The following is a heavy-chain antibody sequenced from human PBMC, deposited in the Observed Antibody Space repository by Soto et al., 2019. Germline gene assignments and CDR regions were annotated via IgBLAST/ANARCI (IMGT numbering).Heavy chain of an antibody. CDR1: GYTFTNYV. D-gene: IGHD5-18*01. CDR3: AREVPYGYSRFDY. J-gene: IGHJ4*02. Sequence: QVHLVQSGAEVKKPGASVKVSCKTSGYTFTNYVIHWVRQAPGQRLEWMGWVNAGNDNTKWSREFQGRLTLTKYTSATTAYMELSSLTSEDTAIYFCAREVPYGYSRFDYWGQGTLVTVSS. CDR2: VNAGNDNT. V-gene: IGHV1-3*01.